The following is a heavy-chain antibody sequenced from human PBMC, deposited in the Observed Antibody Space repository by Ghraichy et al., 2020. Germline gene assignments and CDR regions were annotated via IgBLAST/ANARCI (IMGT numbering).Heavy chain of an antibody. CDR1: GFSFGSYA. CDR2: ITYEGNKK. J-gene: IGHJ4*02. Sequence: SLRLSCAASGFSFGSYAMKWARQAPGKGMEWIAFITYEGNKKSYADSVKGRFTISRDNSKSIVYLQMDSLRPEDTAMYYCANSASESLFDHWGQGTQVTVSS. V-gene: IGHV3-30*18. CDR3: ANSASESLFDH.